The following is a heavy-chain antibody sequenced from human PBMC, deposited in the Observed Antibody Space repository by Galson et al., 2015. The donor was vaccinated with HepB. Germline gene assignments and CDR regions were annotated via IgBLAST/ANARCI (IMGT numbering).Heavy chain of an antibody. D-gene: IGHD4-17*01. V-gene: IGHV3-23*01. CDR3: ASHYSDYPGTIYFDY. J-gene: IGHJ4*02. Sequence: SLRLSCAASGFTFSGSAMHWVRQASGKGLEWVSSISGNGISTYYADSVKGRFTISRDNSKNTLYLQMNSLTAEDTATYYCASHYSDYPGTIYFDYWGQGTLVTVS. CDR2: ISGNGIST. CDR1: GFTFSGSA.